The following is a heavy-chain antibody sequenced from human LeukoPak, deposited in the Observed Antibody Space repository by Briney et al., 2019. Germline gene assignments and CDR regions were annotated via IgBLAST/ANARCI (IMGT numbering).Heavy chain of an antibody. CDR1: GGSISSYY. CDR3: ARRSNLGVGATGGWFDP. CDR2: IYYSGST. V-gene: IGHV4-59*08. J-gene: IGHJ5*02. D-gene: IGHD1-26*01. Sequence: SETLSLTCTVSGGSISSYYWSWIRQPPGKGLEWIGYIYYSGSTDYNPPLKSRVTISVDTSKNQFSLRLSSVTAADTAVYYCARRSNLGVGATGGWFDPWGQGTLVTVSS.